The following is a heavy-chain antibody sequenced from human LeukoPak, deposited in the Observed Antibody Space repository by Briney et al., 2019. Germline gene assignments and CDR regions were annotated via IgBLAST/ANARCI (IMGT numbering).Heavy chain of an antibody. CDR2: ISGSGGST. V-gene: IGHV3-23*01. CDR1: GFPFSSYA. CDR3: GRVDDWLYYYGMDV. Sequence: GGSLRLSCAASGFPFSSYAMSWVRQAPGKGLEWLSAISGSGGSTYYADSVKGRFTISRDNSKNTLYLQMNSLRAEDTAVYYCGRVDDWLYYYGMDVWGQGTTVTVSS. J-gene: IGHJ6*02. D-gene: IGHD3-9*01.